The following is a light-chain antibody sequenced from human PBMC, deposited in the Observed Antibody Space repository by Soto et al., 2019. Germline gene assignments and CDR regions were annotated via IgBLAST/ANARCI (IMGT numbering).Light chain of an antibody. J-gene: IGKJ4*01. Sequence: DIQMTQSPSSLSASVGHRVTITCRASQGINNYLAWYQQKPGKVPKLLIYAASTLQSGVPSRFSGSGSGTDITRTFNCLQPEYVATYYFQKYNSAPLTFGGGTKVEIK. CDR1: QGINNY. CDR3: QKYNSAPLT. V-gene: IGKV1-27*01. CDR2: AAS.